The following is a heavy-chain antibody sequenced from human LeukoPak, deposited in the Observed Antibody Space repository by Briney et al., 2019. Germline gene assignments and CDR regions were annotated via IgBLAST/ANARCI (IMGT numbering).Heavy chain of an antibody. J-gene: IGHJ3*02. CDR2: IYYSGST. CDR1: GGSISTSTYY. Sequence: SVTLSLTCTVSGGSISTSTYYWGWIRQPPGKGLEWIESIYYSGSTYYNPSLKSRVTISVDTSKSQFSLSLSSVTAADTAVFYCATCSGGSCYLGHAFDIWGQGTMVTVSS. D-gene: IGHD2-15*01. V-gene: IGHV4-39*01. CDR3: ATCSGGSCYLGHAFDI.